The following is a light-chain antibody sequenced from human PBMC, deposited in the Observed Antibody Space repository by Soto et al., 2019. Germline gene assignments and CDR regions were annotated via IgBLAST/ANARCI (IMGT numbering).Light chain of an antibody. CDR1: QGIASY. V-gene: IGKV1-9*01. Sequence: QLTQSPSSLSASVGDRVTITCRASQGIASYLAWYQQKPGQAPNLLIYAASTLQSGVPSRFSGSGSGTDFTLTISSLQPEDFATYYCQQLNSYPRTFGGGTKVEI. CDR3: QQLNSYPRT. CDR2: AAS. J-gene: IGKJ4*01.